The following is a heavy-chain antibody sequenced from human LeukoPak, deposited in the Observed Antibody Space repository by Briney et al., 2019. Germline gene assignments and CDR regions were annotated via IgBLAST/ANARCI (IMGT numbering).Heavy chain of an antibody. CDR3: ARGPTHYYDSSGYYQLLYYFDY. J-gene: IGHJ4*02. CDR2: IYYSGST. D-gene: IGHD3-22*01. Sequence: PSETLSLTCTVSGGSISSYYWSWIRQPPGKGLEWIGYIYYSGSTNYNPSLKSQVTISVDTSKNQFSLKLSSVTAADTAVYYCARGPTHYYDSSGYYQLLYYFDYWGQGTLVTVSS. V-gene: IGHV4-59*01. CDR1: GGSISSYY.